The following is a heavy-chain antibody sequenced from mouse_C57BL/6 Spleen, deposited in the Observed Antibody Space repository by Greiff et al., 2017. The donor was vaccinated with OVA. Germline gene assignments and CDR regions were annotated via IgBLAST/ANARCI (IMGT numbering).Heavy chain of an antibody. D-gene: IGHD2-3*01. V-gene: IGHV1-22*01. CDR2: INPNNGGT. J-gene: IGHJ2*01. Sequence: EVQLQQSGPELVKPGASVKMSCKASGYTFTDYNMHWVKQSHGKSLEWIGYINPNNGGTSYNQKFKGKATLTVNKSSSTAYMELRSLTSEDSAVYYCAIGNDGYYYFDYWGQGTTLTVSS. CDR3: AIGNDGYYYFDY. CDR1: GYTFTDYN.